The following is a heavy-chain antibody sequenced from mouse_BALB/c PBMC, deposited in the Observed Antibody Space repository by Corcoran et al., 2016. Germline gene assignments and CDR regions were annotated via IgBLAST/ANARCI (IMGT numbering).Heavy chain of an antibody. CDR1: GYTFTSYV. D-gene: IGHD2-4*01. CDR2: INPYNDGT. Sequence: EVQLQQSGPELVKPGASVKMSCKASGYTFTSYVMHWVKQKPGQGLEWIGYINPYNDGTKYNEKFKGKATLTSDKSSSTDYMELSSLTSEDSAVYYCAIRYDYAVYFDYWCQGTTLTVSS. CDR3: AIRYDYAVYFDY. J-gene: IGHJ2*01. V-gene: IGHV1S136*01.